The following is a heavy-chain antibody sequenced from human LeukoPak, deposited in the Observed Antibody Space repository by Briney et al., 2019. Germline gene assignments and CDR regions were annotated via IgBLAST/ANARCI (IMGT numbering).Heavy chain of an antibody. D-gene: IGHD2-2*01. CDR3: ARTDDLVVVPPAHMDV. CDR2: ISSSGSTI. V-gene: IGHV3-11*01. Sequence: GGSLRLSCAASGFTFSDYYMSWIRQAPGKGLEWVSYISSSGSTIYYADSVKGRFTISRDNAKNSLYLQMNSLRAEDTAVYYCARTDDLVVVPPAHMDVWGKGTTVTVS. J-gene: IGHJ6*03. CDR1: GFTFSDYY.